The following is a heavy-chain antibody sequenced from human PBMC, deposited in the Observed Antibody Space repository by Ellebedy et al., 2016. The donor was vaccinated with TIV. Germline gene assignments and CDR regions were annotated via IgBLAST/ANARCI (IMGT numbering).Heavy chain of an antibody. J-gene: IGHJ4*01. CDR3: ARSPATGTVDY. D-gene: IGHD1-1*01. CDR2: IKQDGSEK. Sequence: GGSLRLXCAASGFTFSNYWMAWVRQAPGKGLEWVANIKQDGSEKYYVDSVKGRFTISRDNAKNSLYLQMNSLRAEDTAVYYCARSPATGTVDYWGHGTLVTVSS. V-gene: IGHV3-7*01. CDR1: GFTFSNYW.